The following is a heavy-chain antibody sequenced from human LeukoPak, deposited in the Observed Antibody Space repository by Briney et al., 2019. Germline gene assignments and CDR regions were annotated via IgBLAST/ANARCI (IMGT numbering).Heavy chain of an antibody. Sequence: SGPTLVNPTETLTLNCTFSGFSLSTSGVAVGWIRQPPGKALEWLGLIYWNDDKRYSPSLQNRVTITKDTSKNQVVLTMTNVDPVDTATYFCAHRRVRYRGGWYSEDWFDPWGQGTLVIVSS. CDR2: IYWNDDK. CDR1: GFSLSTSGVA. J-gene: IGHJ5*02. V-gene: IGHV2-5*01. CDR3: AHRRVRYRGGWYSEDWFDP. D-gene: IGHD6-19*01.